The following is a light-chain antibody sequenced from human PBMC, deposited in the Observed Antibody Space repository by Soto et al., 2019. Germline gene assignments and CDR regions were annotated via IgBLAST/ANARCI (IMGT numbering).Light chain of an antibody. V-gene: IGKV3D-11*02. J-gene: IGKJ2*01. CDR1: QSVSSY. Sequence: EIVLTQSPATLSLSPGERATLSCRASQSVSSYLAWYQQKPGQAPRLLIYDASNRATGIPARFSGSGPGTDFSLTISSREPEDFAVYYCQQRSNWPYTFGQGTKLEIK. CDR3: QQRSNWPYT. CDR2: DAS.